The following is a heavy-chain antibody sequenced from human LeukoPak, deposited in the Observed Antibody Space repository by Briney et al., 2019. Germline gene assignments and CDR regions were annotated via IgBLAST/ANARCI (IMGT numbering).Heavy chain of an antibody. V-gene: IGHV4-4*07. D-gene: IGHD2-2*01. CDR2: MFYSGNA. J-gene: IGHJ5*01. CDR1: GASITSYH. CDR3: ARDQEHCSGTSCYPYWYDS. Sequence: PSETLSLTCTVSGASITSYHWSWIRQPAGKGLEWIGRMFYSGNADYNPSLKSRLTMSIDTSKNQFSLKLSSVTAADTAVYFCARDQEHCSGTSCYPYWYDSWGQGTLVTVSS.